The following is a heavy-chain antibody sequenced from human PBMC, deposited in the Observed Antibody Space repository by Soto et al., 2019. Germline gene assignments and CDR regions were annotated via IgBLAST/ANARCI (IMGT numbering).Heavy chain of an antibody. J-gene: IGHJ6*02. CDR2: ISAYNGST. CDR1: GYTFTSYG. Sequence: GASVKVSCKASGYTFTSYGISWVRQAPGQGLEWMGWISAYNGSTNYAQKLQGRVTMTTDTSTSTAYMELRSRRSDDTAVYYCARDEAWNYETDNYYYYVMDVWGQGTTVTVSS. D-gene: IGHD1-7*01. CDR3: ARDEAWNYETDNYYYYVMDV. V-gene: IGHV1-18*04.